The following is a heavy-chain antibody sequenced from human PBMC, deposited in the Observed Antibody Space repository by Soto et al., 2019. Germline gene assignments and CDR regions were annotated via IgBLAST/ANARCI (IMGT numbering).Heavy chain of an antibody. D-gene: IGHD4-4*01. CDR2: IIPIFGTA. J-gene: IGHJ5*02. Sequence: VQLVESGGGLVKPGGSLRLSCAASGFTFSSYAISWVRQAPGQGLEWMGGIIPIFGTANYAQKFQGRVTITADESTSTAYMELSSLRSEDTAVYYCARVGVTTVTTWGQGTLFTVSS. CDR3: ARVGVTTVTT. V-gene: IGHV1-69*01. CDR1: GFTFSSYA.